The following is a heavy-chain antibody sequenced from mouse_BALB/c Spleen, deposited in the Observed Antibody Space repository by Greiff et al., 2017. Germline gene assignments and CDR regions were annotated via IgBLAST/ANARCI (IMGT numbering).Heavy chain of an antibody. J-gene: IGHJ3*01. CDR2: IWGDGST. Sequence: QVQLKESGPGLVAPSQSLSITCTVSGFSLTGYGVNWVRQPPGKGLEWLGMIWGDGSTDYNSALKSRLSISKDNSKSQVFLKMNSLQTDDTARYYCARAYSSGPAWFAYWGQGTLVTVSA. CDR1: GFSLTGYG. V-gene: IGHV2-6-7*01. D-gene: IGHD3-1*01. CDR3: ARAYSSGPAWFAY.